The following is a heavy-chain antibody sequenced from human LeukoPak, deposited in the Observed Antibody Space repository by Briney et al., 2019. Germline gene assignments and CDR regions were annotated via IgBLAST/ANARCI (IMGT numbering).Heavy chain of an antibody. J-gene: IGHJ5*02. D-gene: IGHD3-16*02. V-gene: IGHV4-34*01. CDR2: INHSGST. Sequence: SETLSLTCAVYGGSFSGYYWSWIRQPPGKGLEWIGEINHSGSTNYNPSLKSRVTISVDTSKNQFSLKLSSVTAADTAVYYCARGYDYVWGSYRYNWFDPWGQGTLVTVSS. CDR3: ARGYDYVWGSYRYNWFDP. CDR1: GGSFSGYY.